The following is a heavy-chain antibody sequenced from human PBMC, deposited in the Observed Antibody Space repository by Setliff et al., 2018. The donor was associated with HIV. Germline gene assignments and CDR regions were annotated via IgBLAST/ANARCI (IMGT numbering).Heavy chain of an antibody. Sequence: GSLRLSCAASGITFSSHGMHWVRQAPGKGLEWVGRIKSKTDGGTTDYAAPVKGRFTISRDDSKNTLYLQMNSLKTEDTAVYYCTTIQKLTTPVDYWGQGTLVTVSS. J-gene: IGHJ4*02. CDR3: TTIQKLTTPVDY. CDR2: IKSKTDGGTT. D-gene: IGHD4-17*01. CDR1: GITFSSHG. V-gene: IGHV3-15*01.